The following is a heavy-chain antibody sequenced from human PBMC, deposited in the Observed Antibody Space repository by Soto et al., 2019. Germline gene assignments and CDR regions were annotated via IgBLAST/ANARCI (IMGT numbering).Heavy chain of an antibody. V-gene: IGHV3-23*01. J-gene: IGHJ4*02. D-gene: IGHD2-15*01. Sequence: EVQLLESGGGLVQPGGSLRLSCAASGFALSTYAMSWVRQAPGKGLEWVLGISGSGGTTYYTDSLKGRFTISRDNSKNTMYPHMTSLRVDDPVIYFCAKTRQGDYSVGHWGQGDLVTVSS. CDR3: AKTRQGDYSVGH. CDR2: ISGSGGTT. CDR1: GFALSTYA.